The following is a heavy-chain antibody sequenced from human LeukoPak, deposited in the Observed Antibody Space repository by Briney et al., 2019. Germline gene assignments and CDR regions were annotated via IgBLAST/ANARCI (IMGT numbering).Heavy chain of an antibody. CDR1: GFTFSSYS. CDR3: VRDDRDGYNYYFDY. J-gene: IGHJ4*02. Sequence: GGSLRLSCAASGFTFSSYSMNWVRQAPGKGLEWVSSISSSSSYIYYADSVKGRFTISRDNAKNSLYLQMNSLRAEDTAVYYCVRDDRDGYNYYFDYWGQGTLVTVSS. V-gene: IGHV3-21*01. D-gene: IGHD5-24*01. CDR2: ISSSSSYI.